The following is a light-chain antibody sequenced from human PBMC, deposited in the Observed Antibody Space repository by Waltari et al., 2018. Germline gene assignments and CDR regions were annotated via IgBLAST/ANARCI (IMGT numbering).Light chain of an antibody. V-gene: IGLV3-25*03. CDR2: KDT. Sequence: SHELTQPSSVSVSPGQTATITCSGDALPKQHAYWYQQKPGQAPLLGLYKDTERPSGIPERFSASSAGTTVTLTISGVQAEDEADYHCHSTEYGGRYWVCGGGTKLSVL. CDR1: ALPKQH. CDR3: HSTEYGGRYWV. J-gene: IGLJ3*02.